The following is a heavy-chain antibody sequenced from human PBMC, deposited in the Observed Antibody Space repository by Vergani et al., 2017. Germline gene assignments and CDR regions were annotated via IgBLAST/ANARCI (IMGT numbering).Heavy chain of an antibody. V-gene: IGHV3-30*03. Sequence: RSLRLSCVVSGFTSSYYGMHWVRQAPGKGVEWVAVISYDGTQKYYADSVKGRFTISRDNSKSTLYLQMNSLRTEDTAVYYCAAKSCGTPGCQIGYFREWGQGTLVTVSS. CDR2: ISYDGTQK. CDR1: GFTSSYYG. J-gene: IGHJ1*01. D-gene: IGHD1-1*01. CDR3: AAKSCGTPGCQIGYFRE.